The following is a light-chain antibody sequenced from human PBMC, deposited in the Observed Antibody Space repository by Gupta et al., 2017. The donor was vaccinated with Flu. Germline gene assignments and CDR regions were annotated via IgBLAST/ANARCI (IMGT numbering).Light chain of an antibody. CDR1: QNALDSSNKKTD. J-gene: IGKJ4*01. CDR2: WAA. V-gene: IGKV4-1*01. Sequence: IVMNPSPDSLAVSLSGRAPIHCKSSQNALDSSNKKTDLNWYQQKQGQTPQMYSKWAASRDSGVPDRGSGGGSGTDVTITTRRLEDEDVSVYERHNYWRVTFTFGGGTKVEIK. CDR3: HNYWRVTFT.